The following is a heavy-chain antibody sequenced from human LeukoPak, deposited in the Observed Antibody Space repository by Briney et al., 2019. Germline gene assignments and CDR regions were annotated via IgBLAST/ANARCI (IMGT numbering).Heavy chain of an antibody. D-gene: IGHD3-22*01. CDR3: ARGMSATSGYLELEY. CDR2: ISGSGGNT. CDR1: GFTFSSYA. V-gene: IGHV3-23*01. J-gene: IGHJ4*02. Sequence: GGSLRLSCAASGFTFSSYAMGWARQSPGKGLEWVSAISGSGGNTYSADSVKGRCTISRDNSLQTLFLHMNSLRAEDTAVYYCARGMSATSGYLELEYWGQGALVTVST.